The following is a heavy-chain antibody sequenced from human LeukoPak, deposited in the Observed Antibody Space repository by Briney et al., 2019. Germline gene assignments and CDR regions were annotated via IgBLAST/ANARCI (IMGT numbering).Heavy chain of an antibody. CDR3: ARAAGNTYAMDI. Sequence: PGGYLRLSCAASGFAFSRYLMHWVRHAPGKGLVWVSRIQTDEKDTTYADSVKGRFTISRDNAKNTLYLQMDSLRVGEDTAVYYCARAAGNTYAMDIWGKGTTVTVSS. CDR1: GFAFSRYL. J-gene: IGHJ6*03. D-gene: IGHD2/OR15-2a*01. V-gene: IGHV3-74*03. CDR2: IQTDEKDT.